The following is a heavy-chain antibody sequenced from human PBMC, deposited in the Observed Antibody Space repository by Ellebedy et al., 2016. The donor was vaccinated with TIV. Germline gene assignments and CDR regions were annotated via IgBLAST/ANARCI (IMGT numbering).Heavy chain of an antibody. CDR3: ARTPYCTGASCHNWFDP. D-gene: IGHD2-15*01. CDR1: GYSFTSYW. J-gene: IGHJ5*02. V-gene: IGHV5-51*01. CDR2: IYPGDSYT. Sequence: GESLKISCQGSGYSFTSYWIAWVRQMPGKGLEWMGFIYPGDSYTRYSPSFQGQVTISADRSISTAYLQWSSLKASDTAIYYCARTPYCTGASCHNWFDPWGQGTLVTVSS.